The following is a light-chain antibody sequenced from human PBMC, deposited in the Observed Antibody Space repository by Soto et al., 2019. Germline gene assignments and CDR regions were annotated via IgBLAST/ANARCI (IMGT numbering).Light chain of an antibody. J-gene: IGLJ1*01. CDR3: GTWDSSLSACYV. CDR1: GSNIGNNY. V-gene: IGLV1-51*01. CDR2: DNN. Sequence: QSVLTQPPSVSAAPGQKVTISCSGSGSNIGNNYVSWYQQLPGTAPKLLIYDNNKRPSGIPDRFSGSKSGTSATLGITGLQTGDEADYYCGTWDSSLSACYVFGTGTKVTVL.